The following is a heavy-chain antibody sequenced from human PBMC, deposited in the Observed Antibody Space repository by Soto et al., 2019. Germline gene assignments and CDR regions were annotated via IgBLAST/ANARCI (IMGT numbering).Heavy chain of an antibody. D-gene: IGHD6-25*01. CDR1: GYTFTDYH. CDR3: AREGGSETLQPSYNWFDT. CDR2: INANNGGA. J-gene: IGHJ5*02. Sequence: QVQLVQSGAEVKKPGASVKVSCKASGYTFTDYHIHWVRQAPGQGLEFMGWINANNGGAGSEQQFRGRVTVTRDTSINTVYMELSNLRSDDTAVYYCAREGGSETLQPSYNWFDTWGQGNLVTVSS. V-gene: IGHV1-2*02.